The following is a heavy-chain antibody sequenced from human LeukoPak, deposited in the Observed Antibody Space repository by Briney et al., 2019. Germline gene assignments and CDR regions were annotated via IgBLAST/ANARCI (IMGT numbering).Heavy chain of an antibody. CDR1: GFTFSSFA. CDR2: IRGSGGST. J-gene: IGHJ4*02. V-gene: IGHV3-23*01. Sequence: GSLRLSCAAPGFTFSSFAMSWVRPAPGKGLGWVSAIRGSGGSTFYADSVKGRVTISRDNSKNTLYLQINSLRAEDTAVYYSAKYFPGVWIRYWGQGTLVTVSS. D-gene: IGHD3-9*01. CDR3: AKYFPGVWIRY.